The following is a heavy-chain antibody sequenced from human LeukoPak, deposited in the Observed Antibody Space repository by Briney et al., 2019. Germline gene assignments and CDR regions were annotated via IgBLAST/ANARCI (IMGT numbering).Heavy chain of an antibody. D-gene: IGHD2-2*01. CDR2: IYYRGRT. J-gene: IGHJ3*02. Sequence: SETLSLTCTVSGGSISSSSYYWGWIRQPPGKGLEWIGSIYYRGRTYYNASLKSRVTISADTSKNQVSLKLNSVTAADTAVFYCARAGYCSSTTCPDAFDIWGQGTKVTVSS. CDR1: GGSISSSSYY. V-gene: IGHV4-39*07. CDR3: ARAGYCSSTTCPDAFDI.